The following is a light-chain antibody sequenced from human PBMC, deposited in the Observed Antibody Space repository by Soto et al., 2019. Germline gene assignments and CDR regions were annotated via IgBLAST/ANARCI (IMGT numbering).Light chain of an antibody. V-gene: IGKV1-5*03. CDR2: KAS. Sequence: DIQMTQSPSTLSASVGDRVTVSCRASQSISTSLAWYQQKPGKAPKLLISKASTLESGVPSRFSGSGSGTEFTLTISSLQPDDFATYYCQQYNSYSRTFGQGTKVEIK. CDR3: QQYNSYSRT. J-gene: IGKJ1*01. CDR1: QSISTS.